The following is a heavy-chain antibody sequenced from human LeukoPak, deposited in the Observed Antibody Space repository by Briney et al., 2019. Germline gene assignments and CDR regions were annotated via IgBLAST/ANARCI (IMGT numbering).Heavy chain of an antibody. CDR1: GGSISSSNW. CDR3: ARGRVPTGDSPDEDYYFDY. J-gene: IGHJ4*02. V-gene: IGHV4-4*02. Sequence: SGTLSLTCAVSGGSISSSNWWSWVRQPPGKGLEWIGEIYHSGSTNYNPSLKSRVTISVDKSKNQFSLKLSSVTAADTAVYYCARGRVPTGDSPDEDYYFDYWGQGTLVTVSS. D-gene: IGHD7-27*01. CDR2: IYHSGST.